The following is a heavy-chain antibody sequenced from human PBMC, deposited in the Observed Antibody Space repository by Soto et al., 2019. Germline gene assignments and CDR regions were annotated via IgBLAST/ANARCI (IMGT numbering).Heavy chain of an antibody. CDR3: ARGRVDIVTGYPTHIDK. Sequence: VQLVESGGGLVQPGGSLRLSCAASGFTFSSYSMNWVRQAPGKGLEWVSFTSSSSSTIYYADSVKGRFTITRDNAKNSLYLQMNSLRAEDTAVYYCARGRVDIVTGYPTHIDKWGQGTLVTVSS. J-gene: IGHJ4*02. CDR1: GFTFSSYS. V-gene: IGHV3-48*01. CDR2: TSSSSSTI. D-gene: IGHD3-9*01.